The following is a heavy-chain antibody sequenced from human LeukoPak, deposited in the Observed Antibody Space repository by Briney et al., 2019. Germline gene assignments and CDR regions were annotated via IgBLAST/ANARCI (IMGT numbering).Heavy chain of an antibody. CDR3: VRTRVVVTAYFDY. D-gene: IGHD2-21*02. V-gene: IGHV3-7*01. Sequence: GRSLRLSCAASVFTFSNYWMSWVRPAPGKGLEWVADIKDFGSEKYYLDSVTGRFTISRDNAKNSLYLQRNSLRAEDTALYYCVRTRVVVTAYFDYWGKGTLVTVSS. CDR1: VFTFSNYW. J-gene: IGHJ4*02. CDR2: IKDFGSEK.